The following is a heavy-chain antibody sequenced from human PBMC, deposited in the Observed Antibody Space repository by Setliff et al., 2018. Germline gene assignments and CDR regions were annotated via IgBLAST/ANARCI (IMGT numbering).Heavy chain of an antibody. Sequence: ASVKVSCKASGYTFNDYGVAWVRQAPGQGLEWVGWISPYNGNTYYAPKFQGRVIMTTDTSTTTAYMELRSLRSDDTAIYYCSRLVRFCTRTSCQRLSGDDYWGQGTLVTVSS. J-gene: IGHJ4*02. CDR1: GYTFNDYG. CDR3: SRLVRFCTRTSCQRLSGDDY. V-gene: IGHV1-18*01. D-gene: IGHD2-2*01. CDR2: ISPYNGNT.